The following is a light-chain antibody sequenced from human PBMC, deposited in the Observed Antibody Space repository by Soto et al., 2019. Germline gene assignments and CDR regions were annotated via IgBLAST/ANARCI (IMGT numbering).Light chain of an antibody. Sequence: SYELTQPPSVSVSPGQTATMTCSGDKLGSKYVCWYQQNPGQSPVLVIYDDTKRPSGIPERFSGSNSGNTATLTISGTQAMDEADYYCQAWDNSVVFGGGTKLTVL. CDR3: QAWDNSVV. J-gene: IGLJ2*01. V-gene: IGLV3-1*01. CDR2: DDT. CDR1: KLGSKY.